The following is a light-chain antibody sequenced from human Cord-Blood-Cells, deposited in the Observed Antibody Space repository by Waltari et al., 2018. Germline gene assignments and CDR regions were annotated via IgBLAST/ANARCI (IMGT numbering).Light chain of an antibody. CDR2: EGS. CDR3: CSYAGSSTYV. V-gene: IGLV2-23*01. Sequence: QSALTQPASVFGSPGQSITISCTGTSSDVGIYNLFSWYQQHPGKAPKLMIYEGSKRPSGVSNRFSGSKSGNTASLTISGLQAEDEADYYCCSYAGSSTYVFGTGTKVTVL. J-gene: IGLJ1*01. CDR1: SSDVGIYNL.